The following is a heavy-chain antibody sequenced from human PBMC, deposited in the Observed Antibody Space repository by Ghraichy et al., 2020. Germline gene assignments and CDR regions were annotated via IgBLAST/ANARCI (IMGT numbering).Heavy chain of an antibody. D-gene: IGHD3-22*01. Sequence: GEALNISCAASGFTFSDFAMNWVRQAPGKGLEWVSIIHNGGGTSYADSVKGRFTISRDNSKNTLYLQMNSLRAEDTAVYYCAKAEGWDVRYYNFDYSGQGTLVTVSS. CDR2: IHNGGGT. V-gene: IGHV3-23*01. J-gene: IGHJ4*02. CDR1: GFTFSDFA. CDR3: AKAEGWDVRYYNFDY.